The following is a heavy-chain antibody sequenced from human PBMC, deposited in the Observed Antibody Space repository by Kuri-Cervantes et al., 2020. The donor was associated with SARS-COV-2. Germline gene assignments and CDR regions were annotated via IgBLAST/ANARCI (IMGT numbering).Heavy chain of an antibody. V-gene: IGHV4-34*01. Sequence: SETLSLTCTVSGGSISSYYWSWIRQPPGKGLEWIGEINHSGSTNYNPSLKSRVTISVDTSKNQFSLKLSSVTAADTAVYYCATLFGYWGQGTLVTVSS. CDR3: ATLFGY. CDR1: GGSISSYY. J-gene: IGHJ4*02. CDR2: INHSGST.